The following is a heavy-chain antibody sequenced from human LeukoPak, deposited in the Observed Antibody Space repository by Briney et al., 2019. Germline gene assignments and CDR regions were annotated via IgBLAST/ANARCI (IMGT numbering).Heavy chain of an antibody. Sequence: GGSLRLSCAPSGFTFRRYWMSWVRQAPGKGLEWVANIKEDGSEKHYVDSVKGRFTISRDNAKNSLYLQMNSLRAEDTAAYYCARDSGSGSYLYDWFDPWGQGTLVTVSS. CDR2: IKEDGSEK. D-gene: IGHD3-10*01. CDR3: ARDSGSGSYLYDWFDP. J-gene: IGHJ5*02. V-gene: IGHV3-7*04. CDR1: GFTFRRYW.